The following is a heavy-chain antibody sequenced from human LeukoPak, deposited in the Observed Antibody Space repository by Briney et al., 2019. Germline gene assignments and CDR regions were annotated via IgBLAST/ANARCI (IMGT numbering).Heavy chain of an antibody. Sequence: SETLSLTCAVSGASISSYYWSWIRQPPGKGLEWIGYIYYSGSTNYNPSLKGRVTISVDTSKNQFSLKLSSVTAADSAVYYCARWSGYSYGVDYWGQGTLVTVSS. CDR2: IYYSGST. D-gene: IGHD5-18*01. V-gene: IGHV4-59*08. J-gene: IGHJ4*02. CDR3: ARWSGYSYGVDY. CDR1: GASISSYY.